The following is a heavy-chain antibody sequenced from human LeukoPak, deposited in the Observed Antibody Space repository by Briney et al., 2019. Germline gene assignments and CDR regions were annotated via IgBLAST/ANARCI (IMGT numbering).Heavy chain of an antibody. CDR3: ARGRGSYFQDY. Sequence: ASVKVSCKASNYIFSSYGISWVRQAPGQGFEWMGWMNPNSGNTGYAQKFQGRVTITRNTSISTAYMELSSLRSEDTAVYYCARGRGSYFQDYWGQGTLVTVSS. CDR2: MNPNSGNT. V-gene: IGHV1-8*01. J-gene: IGHJ4*02. D-gene: IGHD1-26*01. CDR1: NYIFSSYG.